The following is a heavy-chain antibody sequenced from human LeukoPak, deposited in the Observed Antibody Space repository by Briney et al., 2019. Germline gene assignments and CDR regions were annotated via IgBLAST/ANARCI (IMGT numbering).Heavy chain of an antibody. J-gene: IGHJ4*02. D-gene: IGHD7-27*01. CDR3: AKDGGLWVSAHWGDS. CDR2: ITTSDGNT. Sequence: GGSRRLSCAASGLTFSSYTMSWVGQAPGKGLEGVSTITTSDGNTYYADSVKGRFTVSRDNSKNTLFLQMNSLRAEDTAVYYCAKDGGLWVSAHWGDSWGRGTLVTVSS. V-gene: IGHV3-23*01. CDR1: GLTFSSYT.